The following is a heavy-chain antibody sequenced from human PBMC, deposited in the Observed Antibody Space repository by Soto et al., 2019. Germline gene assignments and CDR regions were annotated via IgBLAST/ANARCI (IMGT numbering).Heavy chain of an antibody. Sequence: SETLSLTCTVSGGSISSGGYYWSWIRQHPGKGLEWIGYIYYSGSTYYNPSLKSRVTISVDTSKNQFSLKLSSVTAADTAVYYCARCIAAAGTRHFDYWGQGTLVTVSS. CDR1: GGSISSGGYY. V-gene: IGHV4-31*03. CDR3: ARCIAAAGTRHFDY. D-gene: IGHD6-13*01. J-gene: IGHJ4*02. CDR2: IYYSGST.